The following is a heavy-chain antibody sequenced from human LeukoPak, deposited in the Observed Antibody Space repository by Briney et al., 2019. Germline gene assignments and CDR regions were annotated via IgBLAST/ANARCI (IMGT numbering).Heavy chain of an antibody. J-gene: IGHJ1*01. V-gene: IGHV3-7*01. CDR2: IKEDGSEK. Sequence: GGSLRLSCVASGFTFSSYWMTWVRQAPGKGLEWVANIKEDGSEKYYVDSVKGRFSISRDNAKNSLFLQMDSPRAEDTAVYYCARDRYSSKWGQGTLVTVSS. D-gene: IGHD6-19*01. CDR3: ARDRYSSK. CDR1: GFTFSSYW.